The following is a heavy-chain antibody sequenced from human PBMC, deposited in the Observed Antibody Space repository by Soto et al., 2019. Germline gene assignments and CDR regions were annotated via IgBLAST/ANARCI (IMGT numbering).Heavy chain of an antibody. CDR1: GGSFSGYY. CDR2: INHSGST. J-gene: IGHJ6*02. Sequence: QVQLQQWGAGLLKPSETLSLTCAVYGGSFSGYYWSWIRQPPGKGLEWIGEINHSGSTNYNPSLKSRVTISVDTSKNQFSLKLSSVTAADTAVYYCARGRSSGGRTHHYYYYGMDVWGQGTTVTVSS. CDR3: ARGRSSGGRTHHYYYYGMDV. V-gene: IGHV4-34*01. D-gene: IGHD6-19*01.